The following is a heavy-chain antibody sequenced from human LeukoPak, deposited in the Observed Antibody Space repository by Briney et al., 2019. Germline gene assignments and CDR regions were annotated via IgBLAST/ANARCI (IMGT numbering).Heavy chain of an antibody. D-gene: IGHD4/OR15-4a*01. V-gene: IGHV4-59*08. Sequence: SETLSLTCTVSGGAISSYYWTWIRQCPGKGLELIGYMYSSGTTTYNPSLKSRVTISADTSKNQFSLKVRSVTAADTAVYYCASANYDWFDPWGQGTLVTVSS. CDR3: ASANYDWFDP. CDR2: MYSSGTT. J-gene: IGHJ5*02. CDR1: GGAISSYY.